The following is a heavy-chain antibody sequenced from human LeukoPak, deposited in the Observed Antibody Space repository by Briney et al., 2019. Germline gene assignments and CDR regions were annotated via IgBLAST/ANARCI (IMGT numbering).Heavy chain of an antibody. D-gene: IGHD6-25*01. V-gene: IGHV1-2*02. CDR3: AINKAGKSLDY. J-gene: IGHJ4*02. CDR1: GYTFTDYY. Sequence: ASVKVSCKASGYTFTDYYIHWVRQAPGQGLEWMGWIKPDSGGTSYAQKFQGRVTMTRDTSISTAYMELSRLRFDDTAVYYCAINKAGKSLDYWGQGTLVTVSS. CDR2: IKPDSGGT.